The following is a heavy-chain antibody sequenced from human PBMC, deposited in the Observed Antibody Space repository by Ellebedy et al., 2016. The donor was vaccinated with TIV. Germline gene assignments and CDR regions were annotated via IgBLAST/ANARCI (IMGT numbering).Heavy chain of an antibody. J-gene: IGHJ4*02. V-gene: IGHV2-26*01. CDR3: ARTTLTYYYDSSGYGFDY. Sequence: SGPTLVKPTETLTLTCTVSGFSLSNARMGVSWIRQPPGKALEWLAHIFSNDEKSYSTSLKSRLTISKDTSKSQVVLTMTNMDPVDTATYYCARTTLTYYYDSSGYGFDYWGQGTLVTVSS. CDR2: IFSNDEK. D-gene: IGHD3-22*01. CDR1: GFSLSNARMG.